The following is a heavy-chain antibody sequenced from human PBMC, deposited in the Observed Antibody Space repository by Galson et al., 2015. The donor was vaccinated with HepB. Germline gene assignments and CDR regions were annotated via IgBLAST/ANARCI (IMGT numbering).Heavy chain of an antibody. Sequence: SLRLSCAASGFTFSSYAMHWVRQAPGKGLEWVAVISYDGSNKYYADSVKGRFTISRDDSKNTLYLQMNSLRAEDTAVYYCARGGEEAIAAAGTIYVGYYYYGMDVWGQGTTVTVSS. CDR3: ARGGEEAIAAAGTIYVGYYYYGMDV. V-gene: IGHV3-30*04. J-gene: IGHJ6*02. CDR2: ISYDGSNK. CDR1: GFTFSSYA. D-gene: IGHD6-13*01.